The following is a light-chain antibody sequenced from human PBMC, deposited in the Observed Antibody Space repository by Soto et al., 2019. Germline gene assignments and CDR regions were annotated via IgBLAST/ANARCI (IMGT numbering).Light chain of an antibody. Sequence: DIQMTQSPSTLSASVGDRVTITCRASQTISHWLAWYQQRPGKAPNLLIYKASTLESGVSSRFSGSGSGTEFTLTISSLQPDDFATYYCQHYNSYPYTFGQGTQLEIK. CDR2: KAS. CDR3: QHYNSYPYT. V-gene: IGKV1-5*03. J-gene: IGKJ2*01. CDR1: QTISHW.